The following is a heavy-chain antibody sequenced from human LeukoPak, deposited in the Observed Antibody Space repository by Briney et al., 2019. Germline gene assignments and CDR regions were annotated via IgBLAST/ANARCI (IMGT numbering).Heavy chain of an antibody. V-gene: IGHV3-48*03. CDR1: GFTFRSYE. Sequence: GGALTLSLAGCGFTFRSYELNEVGQAAGKGLDGVGYIRTCCTTIYFADSVKGRVSITSDNAKNSLYLKMNSPRAEDTAVYYCASSRGSWPDYFDYWGQGTLVTVSS. D-gene: IGHD6-13*01. J-gene: IGHJ4*02. CDR3: ASSRGSWPDYFDY. CDR2: IRTCCTTI.